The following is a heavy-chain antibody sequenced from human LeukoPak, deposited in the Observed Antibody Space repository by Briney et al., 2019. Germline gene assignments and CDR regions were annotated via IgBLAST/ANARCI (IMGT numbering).Heavy chain of an antibody. Sequence: GGSLRLSCAASGFTVSSSYMNWVRQAPGKGLEWVSYISSSGSTIYYADSVKGRFTISRDNAKNSLYLQMNSLRAEDTAVYYCAREHCSSTSCSYFDYWGQGTLVTVSS. CDR1: GFTVSSSY. V-gene: IGHV3-48*03. CDR3: AREHCSSTSCSYFDY. J-gene: IGHJ4*02. D-gene: IGHD2-2*01. CDR2: ISSSGSTI.